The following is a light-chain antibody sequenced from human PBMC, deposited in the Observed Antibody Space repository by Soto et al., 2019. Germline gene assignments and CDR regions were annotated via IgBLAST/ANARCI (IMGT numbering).Light chain of an antibody. J-gene: IGLJ1*01. CDR3: CSYAASGSYV. CDR1: SSDVGGYNL. V-gene: IGLV2-23*01. Sequence: QSALTQPASVSGSPGQSITISCTGTSSDVGGYNLVSWYQQLPGKAPKLMIYEGSKRPSGVSDRFSGSKSGNTASLTISGLQTEDEADYYCCSYAASGSYVFGTGTQLTVL. CDR2: EGS.